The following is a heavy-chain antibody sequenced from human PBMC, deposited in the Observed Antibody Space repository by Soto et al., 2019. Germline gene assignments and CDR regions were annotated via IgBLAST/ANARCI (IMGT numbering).Heavy chain of an antibody. Sequence: XATLSLTCAVSAYSITSGYYWCWIRQPPGKGLEWIASIYHIGRSYYNPSLKSRVTISVDTSKNHFSLKLSSVTAADTAVYYCARGGQYNWNYGWFDPWGQGTLVTVSS. CDR2: IYHIGRS. CDR1: AYSITSGYY. D-gene: IGHD1-7*01. J-gene: IGHJ5*02. CDR3: ARGGQYNWNYGWFDP. V-gene: IGHV4-38-2*01.